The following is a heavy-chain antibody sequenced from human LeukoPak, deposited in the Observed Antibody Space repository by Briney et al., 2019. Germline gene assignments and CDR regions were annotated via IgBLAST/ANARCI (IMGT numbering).Heavy chain of an antibody. CDR2: ISSSGSTI. CDR3: AELGITMIGGV. V-gene: IGHV3-48*03. J-gene: IGHJ6*04. D-gene: IGHD3-10*02. CDR1: GFTVSSNY. Sequence: AGGSLRLSCAASGFTVSSNYMTWVRQAPGKGLEWVSYISSSGSTIYYADSVKGRFTISRDNAKNSLYLQMNSLRAEDTAVYYCAELGITMIGGVWGKGTTVTISS.